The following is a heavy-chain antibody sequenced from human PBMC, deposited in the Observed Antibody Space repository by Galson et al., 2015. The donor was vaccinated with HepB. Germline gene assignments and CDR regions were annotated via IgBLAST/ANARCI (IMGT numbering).Heavy chain of an antibody. D-gene: IGHD2-15*01. Sequence: SLRLSCAASGFTFSSYGMHWVRQAPGKGLEWVAVIWYDGSNKYYADSVKGRFTISRDNSKNTLYLQMNSLRAEDTAVYYCARDSAGGYCSGGSCYYDYWGQGTLVTVSS. J-gene: IGHJ4*02. V-gene: IGHV3-33*08. CDR1: GFTFSSYG. CDR2: IWYDGSNK. CDR3: ARDSAGGYCSGGSCYYDY.